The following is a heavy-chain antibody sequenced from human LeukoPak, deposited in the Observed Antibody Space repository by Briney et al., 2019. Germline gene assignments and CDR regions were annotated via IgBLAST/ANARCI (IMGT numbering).Heavy chain of an antibody. CDR1: GLSISSSNSY. CDR2: NYYSGNT. J-gene: IGHJ4*02. D-gene: IGHD3/OR15-3a*01. Sequence: SETLSLTCIVAGLSISSSNSYWGWIRQPPWKGLEWIDSNYYSGNTYYNASLKSQVSISTDTSKNQFSLRLTSVTAADAAVYYCARQTGSGLFILPGGQGTLVTVSS. CDR3: ARQTGSGLFILP. V-gene: IGHV4-39*01.